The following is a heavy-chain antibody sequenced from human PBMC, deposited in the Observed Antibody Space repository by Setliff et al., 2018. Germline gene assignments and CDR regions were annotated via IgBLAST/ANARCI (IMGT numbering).Heavy chain of an antibody. Sequence: ETLSLTCTVSGGSISSGGYYWSWIRQAPGQGLEWVSSIDTSSTWIYYADSVKGRFTISRDNAENSLYLQMNSLRAEDTAVYYCAGSRAWIPFLGSWGQGTLVTVSS. CDR2: IDTSSTWI. CDR3: AGSRAWIPFLGS. V-gene: IGHV3-21*01. CDR1: GGSISSGGYY. D-gene: IGHD5-18*01. J-gene: IGHJ4*02.